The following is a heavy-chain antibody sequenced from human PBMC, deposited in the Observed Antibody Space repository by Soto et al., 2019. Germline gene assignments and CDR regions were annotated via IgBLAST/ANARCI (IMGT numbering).Heavy chain of an antibody. CDR1: GFTFSSYA. J-gene: IGHJ4*02. CDR3: AKDAATTVVTKTTYYFDY. Sequence: GGSLRLSCAASGFTFSSYAMSWVRQAPGKGLEWVSAISGSGGSTYYADSVKGRFTISRDNSKNTLYLQMNSLRAEDTAVYYCAKDAATTVVTKTTYYFDYWGQGTLVTVSS. CDR2: ISGSGGST. V-gene: IGHV3-23*01. D-gene: IGHD4-17*01.